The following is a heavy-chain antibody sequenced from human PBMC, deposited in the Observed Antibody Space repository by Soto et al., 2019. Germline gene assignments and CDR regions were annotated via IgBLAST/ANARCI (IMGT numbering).Heavy chain of an antibody. CDR1: GYSISSGYY. D-gene: IGHD6-13*01. V-gene: IGHV4-38-2*01. CDR3: ARCGYSSSWYGSVYYYYGMDV. Sequence: SETLSLTCAVSGYSISSGYYWGWIRQPPGKGLEWIGSIYHSGSTYYNPSLKSRVTISVDTSKNQFSLKLSSVTAADTAVYYCARCGYSSSWYGSVYYYYGMDVWGQGTTVTVSS. CDR2: IYHSGST. J-gene: IGHJ6*02.